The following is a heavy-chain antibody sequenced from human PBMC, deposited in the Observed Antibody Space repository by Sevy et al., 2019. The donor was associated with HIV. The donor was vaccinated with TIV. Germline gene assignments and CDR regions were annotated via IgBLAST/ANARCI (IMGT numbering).Heavy chain of an antibody. D-gene: IGHD2-8*01. CDR2: LSFGCGEI. CDR3: AREGCTKPHDY. V-gene: IGHV3-23*01. J-gene: IGHJ4*02. Sequence: GGSLRLSCAASGFTFSKYSMSWVRQPPGKGLEWVSTLSFGCGEINYADSVKGRFTISRDNSKSSVYLQMNNLRAEDTAVYYCAREGCTKPHDYWGQGTLVTVSS. CDR1: GFTFSKYS.